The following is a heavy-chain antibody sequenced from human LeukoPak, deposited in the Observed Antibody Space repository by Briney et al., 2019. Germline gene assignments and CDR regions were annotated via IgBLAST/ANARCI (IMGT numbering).Heavy chain of an antibody. CDR2: ISSSGGST. CDR1: GFTFSSYA. V-gene: IGHV3-23*01. CDR3: AKPHYGDYVVFDY. J-gene: IGHJ4*02. D-gene: IGHD4-17*01. Sequence: PGGSLRLSCAASGFTFSSYAMSWVRQAPGKGLEWVSAISSSGGSTYYADSVKGRFTISRDNSKNTLYLQMNSLRAEDTAVYYCAKPHYGDYVVFDYWGQGTLVTVSS.